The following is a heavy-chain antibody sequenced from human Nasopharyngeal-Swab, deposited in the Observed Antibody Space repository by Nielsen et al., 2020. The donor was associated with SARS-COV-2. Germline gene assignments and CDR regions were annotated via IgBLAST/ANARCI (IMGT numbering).Heavy chain of an antibody. CDR2: ISSSSSYI. CDR3: ARDLTGTTVAAWGY. Sequence: GGSLRLSCAASGFTFSSYSMNWVRQAPGKGLEWVSSISSSSSYIYYADSVKGRFTISRDNAKNSLYLQMNSLRAEDTAVYYCARDLTGTTVAAWGYWGQGTLVTVSS. J-gene: IGHJ4*02. D-gene: IGHD1-20*01. V-gene: IGHV3-21*01. CDR1: GFTFSSYS.